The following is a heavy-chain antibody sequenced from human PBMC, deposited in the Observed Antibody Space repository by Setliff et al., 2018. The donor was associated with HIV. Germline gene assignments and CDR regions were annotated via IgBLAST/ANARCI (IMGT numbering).Heavy chain of an antibody. J-gene: IGHJ4*02. D-gene: IGHD3-9*01. V-gene: IGHV4-4*02. CDR3: ARDQPQDYDSLTGYYTGRYFDY. CDR1: GGSISTNNW. Sequence: SETLSLTCAVSGGSISTNNWWTWVRQSPGKGLEWIGDIYHSGTTNYNPSLKSRVTISVDTSKNQFSLKLTSVTAADTAVYYCARDQPQDYDSLTGYYTGRYFDYWGRGTLVTVSS. CDR2: IYHSGTT.